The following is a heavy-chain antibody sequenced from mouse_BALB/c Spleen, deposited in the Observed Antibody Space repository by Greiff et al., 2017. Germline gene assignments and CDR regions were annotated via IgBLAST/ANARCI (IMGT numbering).Heavy chain of an antibody. CDR1: GFSLTGYG. CDR3: ARDRNYYGSSRYAMDY. D-gene: IGHD1-1*01. CDR2: IWGDGST. V-gene: IGHV2-6-7*01. J-gene: IGHJ4*01. Sequence: QVQLKELGPGLVAPSQSLSITCTVSGFSLTGYGVNWVRQPPGKGLEWLGMIWGDGSTDYNSALKSRLSISKDNSKSQVFLKMNSLQTDDTARYYCARDRNYYGSSRYAMDYWGQGTSVTVSS.